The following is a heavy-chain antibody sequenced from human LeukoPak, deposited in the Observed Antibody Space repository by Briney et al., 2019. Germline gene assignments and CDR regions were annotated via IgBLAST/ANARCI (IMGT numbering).Heavy chain of an antibody. CDR3: ARADCTNGVCYTSDY. CDR2: IYTSGST. Sequence: SETLSLTCTVSGGSISSGSYYWSWIRQPAGKGLGWIGRIYTSGSTNYNPSLKSRVTISVDTSKNQFSLKLSSVTAADTAVYYCARADCTNGVCYTSDYWGQGTLVTVSS. D-gene: IGHD2-8*01. J-gene: IGHJ4*02. V-gene: IGHV4-61*02. CDR1: GGSISSGSYY.